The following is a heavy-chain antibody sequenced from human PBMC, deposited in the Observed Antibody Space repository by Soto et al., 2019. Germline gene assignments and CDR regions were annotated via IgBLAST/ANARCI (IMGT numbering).Heavy chain of an antibody. D-gene: IGHD6-13*01. CDR3: ARVRGTAGKRYFDY. J-gene: IGHJ4*02. CDR1: GGSIGSSSYY. Sequence: SETLSLTCSVSGGSIGSSSYYFCWIRQPPGKGLEWIGCTYYTGTTYYNSSLKSRVTISADSSQNQFSLKLDSVTPADTAVYYCARVRGTAGKRYFDYWGPGTLVTVSS. V-gene: IGHV4-39*07. CDR2: TYYTGTT.